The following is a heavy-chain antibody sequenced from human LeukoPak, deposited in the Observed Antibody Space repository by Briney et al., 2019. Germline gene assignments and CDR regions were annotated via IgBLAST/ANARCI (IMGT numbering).Heavy chain of an antibody. V-gene: IGHV1-69*05. CDR3: ASSRLRGYSYGYLELHY. J-gene: IGHJ4*02. D-gene: IGHD5-18*01. CDR2: IIPIFGTA. CDR1: GGTFSSYA. Sequence: ASVKVSCKASGGTFSSYAISWVRQASGQGLEWMGRIIPIFGTANYAQKFQGRVTITTDESTSTAYMELSSLRSEDTAVYYCASSRLRGYSYGYLELHYWGQGTLVTVSS.